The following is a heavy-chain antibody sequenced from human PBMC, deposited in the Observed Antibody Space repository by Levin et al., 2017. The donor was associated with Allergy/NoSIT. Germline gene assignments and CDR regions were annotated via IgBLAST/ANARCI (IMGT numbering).Heavy chain of an antibody. CDR3: ARTGVVAATGWFDP. CDR2: IYHSGST. J-gene: IGHJ5*02. V-gene: IGHV4-38-2*01. CDR1: GYSISSGYY. Sequence: PGGSLRLSCAVSGYSISSGYYWGWIRQPPGKGLEWIGSIYHSGSTYYNPSLKSRVTISVDTSKNQFSLKLSSVTAADTAVYYCARTGVVAATGWFDPWGQGTLVTVSS. D-gene: IGHD2-15*01.